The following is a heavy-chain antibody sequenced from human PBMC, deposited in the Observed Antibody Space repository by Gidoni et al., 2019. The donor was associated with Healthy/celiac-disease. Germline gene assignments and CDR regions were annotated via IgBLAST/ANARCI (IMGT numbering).Heavy chain of an antibody. CDR2: IRGSGGST. CDR1: GFTFSSYA. CDR3: AKGKLYSSGWYYFDY. V-gene: IGHV3-23*01. Sequence: VQLLESGGGLVQPGGSLRLPCAASGFTFSSYAMSWVRQAPGKGLEWVSVIRGSGGSTYYADSVKGRFTISRDNSKNTLYLQMNSLSVEETAVYYCAKGKLYSSGWYYFDYWGQGTLVTVSS. J-gene: IGHJ4*02. D-gene: IGHD6-19*01.